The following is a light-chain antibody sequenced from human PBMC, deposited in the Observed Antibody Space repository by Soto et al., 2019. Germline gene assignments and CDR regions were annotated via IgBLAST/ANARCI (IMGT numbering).Light chain of an antibody. J-gene: IGKJ2*01. Sequence: EIVLTQSPGTLSLSPGESATLSCRASQSVINSYLAWYQQKPGQAPRLLIYGASSRATDIPHRFSGSGSGTDFTLTISRLEPEDFAVYYCQQYGSSPRTFGQGTKLEIK. V-gene: IGKV3-20*01. CDR3: QQYGSSPRT. CDR1: QSVINSY. CDR2: GAS.